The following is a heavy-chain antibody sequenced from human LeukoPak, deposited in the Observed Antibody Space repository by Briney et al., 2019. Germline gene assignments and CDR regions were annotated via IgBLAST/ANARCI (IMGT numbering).Heavy chain of an antibody. J-gene: IGHJ4*02. Sequence: ASVKVSCKASGYTFTSYGISWIRQAPRQGLEWMGWISAYNGNTNYAQKLQGRVTMTTDTPTSTAYMELRSLRSDDTAVYYCARMSSSWETDYWGQGTLVTVSS. V-gene: IGHV1-18*01. CDR1: GYTFTSYG. CDR3: ARMSSSWETDY. CDR2: ISAYNGNT. D-gene: IGHD6-13*01.